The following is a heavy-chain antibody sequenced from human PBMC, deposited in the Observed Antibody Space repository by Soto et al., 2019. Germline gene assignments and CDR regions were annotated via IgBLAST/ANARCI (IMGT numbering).Heavy chain of an antibody. CDR1: GFSLSSSGVG. CDR3: AHRVPSSSSWDVAWFDS. D-gene: IGHD1-26*01. CDR2: IYWDNDR. V-gene: IGHV2-5*02. Sequence: QITLKESGPTLVEPTQTLTLTCSFSGFSLSSSGVGVGWLRQAPGKALECLGIIYWDNDRRYNPSLKKRLTPTKDHSTNQGTLTITYTDPVDTAAYYCAHRVPSSSSWDVAWFDSWGQGTLLTFS. J-gene: IGHJ5*01.